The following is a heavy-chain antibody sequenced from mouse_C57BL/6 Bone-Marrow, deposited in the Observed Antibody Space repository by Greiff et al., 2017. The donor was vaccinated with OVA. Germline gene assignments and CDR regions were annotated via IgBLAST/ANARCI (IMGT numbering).Heavy chain of an antibody. D-gene: IGHD2-4*01. CDR1: GFNIKDDY. CDR2: IDPENGDT. Sequence: VQLKQSGAELVRPGASVKLSCTASGFNIKDDYMHWVKQRPEQGLEWIGWIDPENGDTEYASKFQGKATITADTSSNTAYLQLSSLTSEDTAVYYCTTYYDYDGFDYWGQGTTLTVSS. J-gene: IGHJ2*01. V-gene: IGHV14-4*01. CDR3: TTYYDYDGFDY.